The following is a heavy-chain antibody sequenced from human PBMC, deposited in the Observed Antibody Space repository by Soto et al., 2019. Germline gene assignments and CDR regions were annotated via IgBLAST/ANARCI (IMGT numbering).Heavy chain of an antibody. CDR2: INHAGST. Sequence: QVQLQESGPGLVKPSETLSLTCTVSGDSMSGFYWSWIRQPPGKGLEWIGYINHAGSTYYSPSLQSRVTISLDSSKNQFSLILTSVIAADTAVYFCATFRRNYFDNWGQGTLVTVSS. D-gene: IGHD3-16*01. CDR1: GDSMSGFY. CDR3: ATFRRNYFDN. V-gene: IGHV4-59*01. J-gene: IGHJ4*02.